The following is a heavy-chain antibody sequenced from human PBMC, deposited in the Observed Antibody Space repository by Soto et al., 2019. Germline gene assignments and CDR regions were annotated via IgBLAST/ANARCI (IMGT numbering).Heavy chain of an antibody. CDR1: GGTLSSFA. Sequence: QVQLVQSGAEVKKPGSSVKVSCKASGGTLSSFAISWVRQAPGQGLEWMGGSIPMFGTANYAQKFQGRVTITADESTSTAYMELSSLRFEDTAVYYCARSTYYYDSSGYYSRPWGPYDVWGQGTVVTVSS. D-gene: IGHD3-22*01. J-gene: IGHJ3*01. V-gene: IGHV1-69*01. CDR3: ARSTYYYDSSGYYSRPWGPYDV. CDR2: SIPMFGTA.